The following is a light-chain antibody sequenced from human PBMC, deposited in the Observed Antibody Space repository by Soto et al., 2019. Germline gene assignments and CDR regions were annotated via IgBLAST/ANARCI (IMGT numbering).Light chain of an antibody. CDR2: DAS. Sequence: EIVLTQPPATLSLSPGERATLSCRASQSVSSYLAWYQQKPGQAPRLLIYDASTRATGIPARFSGSGSGTDFTLTISSLEPEDFAVYYCQQRSNWPQLTFGGGTKVDNK. CDR1: QSVSSY. CDR3: QQRSNWPQLT. J-gene: IGKJ4*01. V-gene: IGKV3-11*01.